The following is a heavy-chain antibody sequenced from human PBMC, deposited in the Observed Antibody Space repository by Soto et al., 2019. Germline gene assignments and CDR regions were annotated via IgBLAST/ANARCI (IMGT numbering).Heavy chain of an antibody. CDR2: ISSDGSTI. CDR1: GFIFSDYY. J-gene: IGHJ4*02. V-gene: IGHV3-11*01. Sequence: QVQLVESGGGLVKPGGSLRLSCAASGFIFSDYYMSWIRQAPGKGLEWVSYISSDGSTIYSADSVKGRFSISRDNAKNSLSLQMNSLGAEDTAVYYCARGEGDGYTYYFDYWGQGTLVTVSS. D-gene: IGHD5-12*01. CDR3: ARGEGDGYTYYFDY.